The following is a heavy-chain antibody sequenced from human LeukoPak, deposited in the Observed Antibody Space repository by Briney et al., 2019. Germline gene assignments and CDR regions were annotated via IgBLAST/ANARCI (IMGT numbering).Heavy chain of an antibody. CDR3: ARGVMVRGVIITRYYYYMDV. Sequence: ASVKASCKASGYTFTSYDINWVRQATGQGLEWMGWMNPNSGNTGYAQKFQGRVTMTRNTSISTAYMELSSLRSEDTAVYYCARGVMVRGVIITRYYYYMDVWGKGTTVTISS. CDR1: GYTFTSYD. D-gene: IGHD3-10*01. CDR2: MNPNSGNT. J-gene: IGHJ6*03. V-gene: IGHV1-8*01.